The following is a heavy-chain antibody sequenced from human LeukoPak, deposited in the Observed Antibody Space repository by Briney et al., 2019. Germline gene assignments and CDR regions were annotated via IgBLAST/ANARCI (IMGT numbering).Heavy chain of an antibody. Sequence: SVKVSCKASGYTFTSYDINWVRQATGQGLEWMGWMNPNSGNTGYAQKFQGRVTMTRNTSISTAYMELSSLRSDDTAVYYCARSDVLYASQGEARYFNHWGQGTLVTVSS. V-gene: IGHV1-8*01. CDR2: MNPNSGNT. J-gene: IGHJ4*02. CDR1: GYTFTSYD. CDR3: ARSDVLYASQGEARYFNH. D-gene: IGHD3-16*01.